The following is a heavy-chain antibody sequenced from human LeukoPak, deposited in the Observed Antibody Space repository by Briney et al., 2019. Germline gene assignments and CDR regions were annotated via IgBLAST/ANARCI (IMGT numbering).Heavy chain of an antibody. V-gene: IGHV4-34*01. CDR2: INHSGST. Sequence: SETLSLTCAVYGGSFSGYYWSWIRQPPGKGLEWIGEINHSGSTNYNPSLKSRVTISVDTSKNQFSLKLSSVTAADTAVYYCASAYCSSTSCSTGDRNYYGMDVWGQGTTVTVSS. J-gene: IGHJ6*02. D-gene: IGHD2-2*01. CDR1: GGSFSGYY. CDR3: ASAYCSSTSCSTGDRNYYGMDV.